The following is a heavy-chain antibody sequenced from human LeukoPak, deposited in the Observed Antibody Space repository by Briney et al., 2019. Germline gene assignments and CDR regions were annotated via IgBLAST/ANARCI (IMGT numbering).Heavy chain of an antibody. J-gene: IGHJ4*02. V-gene: IGHV4-59*01. CDR2: IYYSGST. D-gene: IGHD6-6*01. CDR3: ARDLRSSWSLDY. Sequence: SETLSLTCTVSGGSMSSYYWSWIRQPPGKGLEWIGYIYYSGSTNYNPSLKSRVTISVDTSKNQFSLKLSSVTAADTAVYCCARDLRSSWSLDYWGQGTLVTVSS. CDR1: GGSMSSYY.